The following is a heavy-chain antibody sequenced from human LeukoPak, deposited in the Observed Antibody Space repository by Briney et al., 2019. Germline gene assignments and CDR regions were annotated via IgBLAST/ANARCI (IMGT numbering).Heavy chain of an antibody. V-gene: IGHV3-30*02. CDR2: IRYDGSNK. CDR3: AKDTRVLIAVAGTHDY. Sequence: PGGSLRLSCAASGFTFSSHGMHWVRQAPGKGLEWVAFIRYDGSNKYYADSVKGRFTISRDNSKNTLYLQMNSLRAEDTAVYYCAKDTRVLIAVAGTHDYWGQGTLVTVSS. CDR1: GFTFSSHG. D-gene: IGHD6-19*01. J-gene: IGHJ4*02.